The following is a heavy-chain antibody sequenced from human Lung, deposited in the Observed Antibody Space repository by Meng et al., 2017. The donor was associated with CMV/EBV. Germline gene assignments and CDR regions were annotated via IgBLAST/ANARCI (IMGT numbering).Heavy chain of an antibody. CDR1: GFTFDDYA. J-gene: IGHJ6*02. D-gene: IGHD4-23*01. CDR3: AKDIGFGGNSLYGMAV. CDR2: ISWNSGSI. V-gene: IGHV3-9*01. Sequence: SLKISCAASGFTFDDYAMHWVRQAPGKGLEWVSGISWNSGSIGYADSVKGRFTISRDSAKNSLYLQMNSLRAEDTALYYCAKDIGFGGNSLYGMAVWGPWTXVNGAS.